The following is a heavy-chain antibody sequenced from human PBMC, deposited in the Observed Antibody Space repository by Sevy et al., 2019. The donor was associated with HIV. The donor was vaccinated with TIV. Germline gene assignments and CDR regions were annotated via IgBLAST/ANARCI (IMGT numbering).Heavy chain of an antibody. CDR1: GDSVSSNSAA. CDR3: ARNPPYCSSTSCHFDY. V-gene: IGHV6-1*01. J-gene: IGHJ4*02. Sequence: QSQTLSLTCAISGDSVSSNSAAWNWIRQSPSIGLEWLGRTYYRSKWYNDYAVSVKSRITINPDTSKNQFSLQLNSVTPEDTAVYYCARNPPYCSSTSCHFDYWGQGTLVTVSS. CDR2: TYYRSKWYN. D-gene: IGHD2-2*01.